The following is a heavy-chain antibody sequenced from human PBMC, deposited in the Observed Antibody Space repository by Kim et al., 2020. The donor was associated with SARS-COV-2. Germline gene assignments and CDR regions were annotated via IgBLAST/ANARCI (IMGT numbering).Heavy chain of an antibody. J-gene: IGHJ5*02. CDR2: ISSSSSYI. D-gene: IGHD4-17*01. CDR1: GFTFSSYS. CDR3: ARCPYGDYDSTWFDP. Sequence: GGSLRLSCAASGFTFSSYSMNWVRQAPGKGLEWVSSISSSSSYIYYADSVKGRFTISRDNAKNSLYLQMNSLRAEDTAVYYCARCPYGDYDSTWFDPWGQGTLVTGSS. V-gene: IGHV3-21*01.